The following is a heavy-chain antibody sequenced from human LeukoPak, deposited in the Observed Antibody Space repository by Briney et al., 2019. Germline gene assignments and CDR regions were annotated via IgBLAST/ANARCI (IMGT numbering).Heavy chain of an antibody. CDR1: GYTLTSYG. V-gene: IGHV1-18*01. J-gene: IGHJ3*02. CDR3: ASPSVARRNTAMATDAFDI. CDR2: ISAYNGNT. D-gene: IGHD5-18*01. Sequence: GASVKVSCKASGYTLTSYGISWVRQAPGQGLEWMGWISAYNGNTNYAQKLQGRVTMTTDTSTSTAYMELRSLRSDDTAVYYCASPSVARRNTAMATDAFDIWGQGTMVTVSS.